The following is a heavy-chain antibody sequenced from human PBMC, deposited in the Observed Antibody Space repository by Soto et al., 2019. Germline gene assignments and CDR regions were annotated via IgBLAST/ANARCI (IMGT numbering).Heavy chain of an antibody. CDR3: ADKKAYGYYYYGMDV. CDR1: GGSFSGYY. V-gene: IGHV4-34*01. CDR2: INHSGST. J-gene: IGHJ6*02. Sequence: SETLSLTCAVYGGSFSGYYWSWIRHPPGKGLEWIGEINHSGSTNYNPSLKSRVALQVDTSKNKFSLKLSSVTAADTAVYYCADKKAYGYYYYGMDVWGQGTTVTVSS. D-gene: IGHD3-16*01.